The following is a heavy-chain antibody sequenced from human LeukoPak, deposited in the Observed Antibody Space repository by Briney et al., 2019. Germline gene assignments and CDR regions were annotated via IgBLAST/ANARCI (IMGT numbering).Heavy chain of an antibody. CDR2: INPSGGST. V-gene: IGHV1-46*01. CDR3: ARIDHYYDSSGYYFDP. J-gene: IGHJ5*02. Sequence: ALVKVSCKASGYTFTSYYMHWVRQAPGQGLEWMGIINPSGGSTSYAQKFQGRVTITTDESTSTAYMELSSLRSEDTAVYYCARIDHYYDSSGYYFDPWGQGTLVTVSS. CDR1: GYTFTSYY. D-gene: IGHD3-22*01.